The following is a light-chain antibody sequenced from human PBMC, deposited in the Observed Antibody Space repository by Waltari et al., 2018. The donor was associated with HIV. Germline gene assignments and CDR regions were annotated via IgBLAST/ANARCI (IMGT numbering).Light chain of an antibody. CDR3: QQVNTYPRT. Sequence: DIQLTQSPSFLSASVGDRVIITCRDSQDISTYLAWYQQKPGKAPELLIYSASTLQSGVPSRFSGGGSGPEFTLTISSLQPEDSATYFCQQVNTYPRTFGPGTKVDIK. CDR1: QDISTY. V-gene: IGKV1-9*01. J-gene: IGKJ3*01. CDR2: SAS.